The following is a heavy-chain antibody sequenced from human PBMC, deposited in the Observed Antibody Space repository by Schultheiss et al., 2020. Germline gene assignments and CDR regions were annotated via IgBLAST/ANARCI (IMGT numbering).Heavy chain of an antibody. Sequence: GGSLRLSCAASGFTFSSYGMHWVRQAPGKGLEWVAVIWYDGSNKYYADSVKGRFTISRDNSKNTLYLQMNSLRAEDTAVYYCARGVGSGSYWPYYYYGMDVWGQGTMVTVSS. D-gene: IGHD3-10*01. CDR2: IWYDGSNK. CDR3: ARGVGSGSYWPYYYYGMDV. CDR1: GFTFSSYG. V-gene: IGHV3-33*01. J-gene: IGHJ6*02.